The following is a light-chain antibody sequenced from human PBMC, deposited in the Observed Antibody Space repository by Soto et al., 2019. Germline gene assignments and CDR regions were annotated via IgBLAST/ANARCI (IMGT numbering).Light chain of an antibody. J-gene: IGLJ3*02. V-gene: IGLV1-44*01. CDR1: SPNIGSNG. CDR2: TNN. CDR3: ATWDDGLNALV. Sequence: SVLTQPPSASGTPGQTVTISCSGSSPNIGSNGVHWFQQLPGTAPKLLTSTNNPRFFGSKSGTSASLAISGLQSEDEATYYCATWDDGLNALVFGGGTKLTVL.